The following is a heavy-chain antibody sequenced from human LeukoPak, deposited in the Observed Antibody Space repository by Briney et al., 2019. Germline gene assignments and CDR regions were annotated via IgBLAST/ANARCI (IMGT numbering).Heavy chain of an antibody. V-gene: IGHV1-2*02. CDR3: ARAGLGYCSSTSCYAGYYYYYYMDV. J-gene: IGHJ6*03. Sequence: ASVTVSFTASVYTFTCYYMHWVRQAPGQGREWMGWINPNSGGTNYAQKFQGRVTMTRDTSISTAYMELSRLRSDDTAVYYCARAGLGYCSSTSCYAGYYYYYYMDVWGKGTTVTVSS. D-gene: IGHD2-2*01. CDR2: INPNSGGT. CDR1: VYTFTCYY.